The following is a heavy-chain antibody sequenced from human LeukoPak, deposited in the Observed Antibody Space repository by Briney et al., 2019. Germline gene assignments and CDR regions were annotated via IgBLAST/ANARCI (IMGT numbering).Heavy chain of an antibody. J-gene: IGHJ4*02. V-gene: IGHV3-11*01. CDR1: GFTFSDYY. CDR2: ISSRGSII. Sequence: GRSLRLSCAASGFTFSDYYMSWIRQAPGKGLEWVSYISSRGSIIYYTDSVKGRFTISRDNAKNSLSLQMNSLRAEGTAVYYCARGDYYDTSGYYSPHYWGQGTLVTVSS. CDR3: ARGDYYDTSGYYSPHY. D-gene: IGHD3-22*01.